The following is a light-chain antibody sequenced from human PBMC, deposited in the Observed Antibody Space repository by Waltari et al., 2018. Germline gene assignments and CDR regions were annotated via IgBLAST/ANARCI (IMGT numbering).Light chain of an antibody. CDR1: QSLLHSNGHTY. Sequence: DVVMTQSPLSLPVTLGQSASIPCRSSQSLLHSNGHTYLSWFQQRPGQSPRRLIYTVSKRDSGVPDRFSASGSGTDFTLNINRVEAEDVGVYYCMQGTHWPPYTFGQGTKLEIK. CDR2: TVS. V-gene: IGKV2-30*02. J-gene: IGKJ2*01. CDR3: MQGTHWPPYT.